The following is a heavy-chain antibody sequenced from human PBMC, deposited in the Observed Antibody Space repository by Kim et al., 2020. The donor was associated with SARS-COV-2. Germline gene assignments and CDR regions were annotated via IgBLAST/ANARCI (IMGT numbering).Heavy chain of an antibody. V-gene: IGHV3-11*06. Sequence: FTISRDNAKNSMYLQMNSLRAEDTAVYYCARGSHYYDSSGYYRPAYYFDYWGQGTLVTVSS. CDR3: ARGSHYYDSSGYYRPAYYFDY. D-gene: IGHD3-22*01. J-gene: IGHJ4*02.